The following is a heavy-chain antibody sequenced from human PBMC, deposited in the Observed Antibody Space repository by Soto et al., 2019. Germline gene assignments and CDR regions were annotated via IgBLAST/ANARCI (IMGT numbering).Heavy chain of an antibody. J-gene: IGHJ6*03. CDR2: ISAYNGNT. CDR3: ARGPYYDFWSGYYTGYYMDV. Sequence: ASVKVSCKASGYTFTSYGISWVRQAPGQGLEWMGWISAYNGNTNYAQKLQGRVTMTTDTSTSTAYMELRSLRSDDTAVYYCARGPYYDFWSGYYTGYYMDVWGKGTTVTVSS. V-gene: IGHV1-18*01. D-gene: IGHD3-3*01. CDR1: GYTFTSYG.